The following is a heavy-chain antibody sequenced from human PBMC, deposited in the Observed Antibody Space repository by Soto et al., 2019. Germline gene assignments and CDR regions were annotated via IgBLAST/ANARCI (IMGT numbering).Heavy chain of an antibody. D-gene: IGHD3-9*01. CDR3: ARARGSYDILTGYPPWYYGMDV. Sequence: SETLSLTCTVSGGSISSGGYYWSWIRQHPGKGLEWIGYIYYSGSTYYNPSLKSRVTISVDTSKNQFSLKLSSVTAADTAVYYCARARGSYDILTGYPPWYYGMDVWGQGTTVTVSS. V-gene: IGHV4-31*03. J-gene: IGHJ6*02. CDR2: IYYSGST. CDR1: GGSISSGGYY.